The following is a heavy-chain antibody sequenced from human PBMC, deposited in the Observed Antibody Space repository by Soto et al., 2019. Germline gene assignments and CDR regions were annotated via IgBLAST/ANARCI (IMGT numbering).Heavy chain of an antibody. CDR1: GYTFTSYD. V-gene: IGHV1-8*01. Sequence: SVKVSCKASGYTFTSYDINWVRQATGQGLEWMGWMNPNSGNTGYAQKFQGRVTMTRNTSISTAYMELSSLRSEDTAVYYCARTYYYDSSGYWKFDPWGQGTLVTVSS. CDR2: MNPNSGNT. CDR3: ARTYYYDSSGYWKFDP. J-gene: IGHJ5*02. D-gene: IGHD3-22*01.